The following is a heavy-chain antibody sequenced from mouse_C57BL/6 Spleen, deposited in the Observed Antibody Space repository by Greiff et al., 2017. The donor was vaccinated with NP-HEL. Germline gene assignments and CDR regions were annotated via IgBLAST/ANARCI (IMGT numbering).Heavy chain of an antibody. J-gene: IGHJ2*01. CDR1: GFTFSDYG. D-gene: IGHD2-1*01. CDR3: ARNGNDYFDY. V-gene: IGHV5-17*01. CDR2: ISSGSSTI. Sequence: EVMLVESGGGLVKPGGSLKLSCAASGFTFSDYGMHWVRQAPEKGLEWVAYISSGSSTIYYADTVKGRFTISRDNAKNTLFLQMTSLRSEYAAMYYCARNGNDYFDYWGQGTTLTVSS.